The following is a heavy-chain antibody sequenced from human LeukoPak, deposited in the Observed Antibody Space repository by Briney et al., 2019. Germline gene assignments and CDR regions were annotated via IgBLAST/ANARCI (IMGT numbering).Heavy chain of an antibody. V-gene: IGHV3-33*01. CDR1: GFTFSSYG. D-gene: IGHD3-22*01. CDR2: IWYDRSNK. J-gene: IGHJ4*02. CDR3: ARDTYYYDSSGYYSVRGYYFDY. Sequence: GGSLRLSCAASGFTFSSYGMHWVRQAPGKGLEWVAVIWYDRSNKYYADSVKGRFTISRDNSKNTLYLQMNSLRAEDTAVYYCARDTYYYDSSGYYSVRGYYFDYWGQGTLVTVSS.